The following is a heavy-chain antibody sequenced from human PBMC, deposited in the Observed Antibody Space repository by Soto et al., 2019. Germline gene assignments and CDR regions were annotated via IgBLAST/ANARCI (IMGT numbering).Heavy chain of an antibody. J-gene: IGHJ5*02. CDR2: INPNSGGT. D-gene: IGHD2-8*01. Sequence: ASVKVSCKASGYIFTGYYINWMRQAPGQGLEWMGWINPNSGGTNYAQKFQGRATMTTDTSISTAYMELSSLRSDDTAVYYCARPYCTTNSCHNWFDPWGQGTLVTVSS. CDR3: ARPYCTTNSCHNWFDP. CDR1: GYIFTGYY. V-gene: IGHV1-2*02.